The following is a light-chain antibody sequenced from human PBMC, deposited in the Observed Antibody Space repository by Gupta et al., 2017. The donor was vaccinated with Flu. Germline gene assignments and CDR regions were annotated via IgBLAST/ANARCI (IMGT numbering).Light chain of an antibody. Sequence: DIPLTQSPSTLSASVGDRVTITCRASQSLNNWVAWYQKKSGKATKLLFYRAAGLESVVPPRRGGRGAGTLDTTTSNNQQPEYAATYYRQQYKWDAVTFGQGTKVEVK. V-gene: IGKV1-5*03. CDR3: QQYKWDAVT. J-gene: IGKJ1*01. CDR1: QSLNNW. CDR2: RAA.